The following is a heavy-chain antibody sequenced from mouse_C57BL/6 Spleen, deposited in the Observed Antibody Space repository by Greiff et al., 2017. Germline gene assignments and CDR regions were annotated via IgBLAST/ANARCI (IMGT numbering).Heavy chain of an antibody. CDR2: IWSDGST. Sequence: QVQLKQSGPGLVAPSQSLSITCTVSGFSLTSYGVHWVRQPPGKGLEWLVVIWSDGSTTYNSALKSRLSISKDNSKSQVFLKMNSLQTDDTAMYYCARHESNLGGFAYWGQGTLVTVSA. CDR1: GFSLTSYG. V-gene: IGHV2-6-1*01. CDR3: ARHESNLGGFAY. D-gene: IGHD2-5*01. J-gene: IGHJ3*01.